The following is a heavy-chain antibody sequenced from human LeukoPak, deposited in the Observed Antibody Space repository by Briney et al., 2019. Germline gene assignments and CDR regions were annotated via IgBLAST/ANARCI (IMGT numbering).Heavy chain of an antibody. CDR3: TRATRYPS. J-gene: IGHJ3*01. Sequence: GGSLRLSCAASGFIFSSYWMYWVRQVAGKGLVWVSRINSDGSITNYADSVKGRFTISRDNAKNTLYLQMNSLRAEDTAVYYCTRATRYPSWGQGTMVTVSS. D-gene: IGHD1-26*01. CDR1: GFIFSSYW. CDR2: INSDGSIT. V-gene: IGHV3-74*01.